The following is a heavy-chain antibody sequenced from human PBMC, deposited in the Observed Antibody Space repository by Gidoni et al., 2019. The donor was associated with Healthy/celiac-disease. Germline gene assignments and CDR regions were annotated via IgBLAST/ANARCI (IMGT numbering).Heavy chain of an antibody. J-gene: IGHJ5*02. CDR3: TTEKPVLNIVVVVAATPNNWFDP. D-gene: IGHD2-15*01. CDR1: GFTFSNAW. CDR2: IKSKTDGGTT. Sequence: EVQLVESGGGLVKPGGSLRLSCAASGFTFSNAWMSWVRQAPGKGLEWVGRIKSKTDGGTTDYAAPVKGRFTISRDDSKNTLYLQMNSLKTEDTAVYYCTTEKPVLNIVVVVAATPNNWFDPWGQGTLVTVSS. V-gene: IGHV3-15*01.